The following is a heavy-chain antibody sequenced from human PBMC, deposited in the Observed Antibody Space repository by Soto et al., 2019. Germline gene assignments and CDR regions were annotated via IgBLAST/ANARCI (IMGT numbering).Heavy chain of an antibody. CDR3: ARTMYSNRGWFDP. D-gene: IGHD6-13*01. CDR1: GFTFSSYD. V-gene: IGHV3-48*03. Sequence: GGSLRLSCAASGFTFSSYDMNWVRQAPGKGLEWVSYITSSGSLIYYADPVRGRFTISRDNAKNSLYLQMNSLRAEDTGVYYCARTMYSNRGWFDPWGQGTLVTVSS. J-gene: IGHJ5*02. CDR2: ITSSGSLI.